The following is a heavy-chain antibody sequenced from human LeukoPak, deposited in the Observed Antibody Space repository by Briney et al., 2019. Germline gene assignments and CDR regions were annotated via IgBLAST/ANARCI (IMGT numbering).Heavy chain of an antibody. CDR2: IYYSGST. CDR1: GGSISSSSYY. Sequence: PSETLSPTCTVSGGSISSSSYYWGWIRQPPGKGLEWIGSIYYSGSTYYNPSLKSRVTISVDTSKNQFSLKLSSVTAADTAVYYCARRGNWNDFPRDYWGQGTLVTVSS. D-gene: IGHD1-20*01. CDR3: ARRGNWNDFPRDY. V-gene: IGHV4-39*01. J-gene: IGHJ4*02.